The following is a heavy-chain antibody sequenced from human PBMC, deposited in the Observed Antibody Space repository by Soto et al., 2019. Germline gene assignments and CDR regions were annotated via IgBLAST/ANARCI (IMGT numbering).Heavy chain of an antibody. V-gene: IGHV3-30*18. CDR1: GFTFSSYG. J-gene: IGHJ6*02. D-gene: IGHD2-2*01. Sequence: LRLSCAASGFTFSSYGMHWVRQAPGKGLEWVAVISYDGSNKYYADSVKGRFTISRDNSKNTLYLQMNSLRAEDTAVYYCAKRVLGYCISTSCFYYYYGMDVWGQGTTVTVSS. CDR3: AKRVLGYCISTSCFYYYYGMDV. CDR2: ISYDGSNK.